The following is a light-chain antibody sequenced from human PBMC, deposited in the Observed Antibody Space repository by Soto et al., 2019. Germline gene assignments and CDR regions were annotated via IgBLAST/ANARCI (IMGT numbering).Light chain of an antibody. CDR1: SSDVGGYKY. CDR2: EVS. V-gene: IGLV2-14*01. J-gene: IGLJ2*01. Sequence: QPASVSGSPGQSITISCTGTSSDVGGYKYVSWYQQHPGKAPKLMIYEVSNRPSGVSNRFSGSKSGNTASLTISGLQAEDEADYYCSSFTTTTLVVFGGGTKVTVL. CDR3: SSFTTTTLVV.